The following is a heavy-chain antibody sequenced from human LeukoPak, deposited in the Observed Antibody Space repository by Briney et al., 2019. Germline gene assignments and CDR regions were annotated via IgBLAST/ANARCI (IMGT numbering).Heavy chain of an antibody. J-gene: IGHJ6*03. CDR2: IRYDGSNK. V-gene: IGHV3-30*02. CDR3: AKEGGSVTNNYYYYMDV. D-gene: IGHD4-17*01. CDR1: GFTFSGYA. Sequence: GGSLRLSCEASGFTFSGYAMHWVRQAPGKGLEWVAFIRYDGSNKYYADSVKGRFTISRDNSKNTLYLQMNSLRAEDTAVYYCAKEGGSVTNNYYYYMDVWGKGTTVTISS.